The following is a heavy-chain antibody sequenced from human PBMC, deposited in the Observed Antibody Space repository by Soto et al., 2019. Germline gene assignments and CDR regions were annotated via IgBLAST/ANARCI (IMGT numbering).Heavy chain of an antibody. D-gene: IGHD6-13*01. CDR3: ARDLPGYGSSWPRE. V-gene: IGHV3-53*02. J-gene: IGHJ4*02. Sequence: EVQLVETGGDLIQPGGSLRLSCAASGFTVSDNYMSWVRQAPGKGLEWVSVIFAGGQTYYADSVKGRFTISRDNSKNTLYRQLDSLRVEDTAVYFCARDLPGYGSSWPREWGQGTLVTVSS. CDR2: IFAGGQT. CDR1: GFTVSDNY.